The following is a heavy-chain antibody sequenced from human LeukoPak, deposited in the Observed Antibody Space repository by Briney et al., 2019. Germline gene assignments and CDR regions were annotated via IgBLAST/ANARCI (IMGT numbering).Heavy chain of an antibody. D-gene: IGHD6-13*01. J-gene: IGHJ4*02. CDR1: GGSISSGDYY. CDR3: AREGSSWYDFDY. Sequence: SETLSLTCTVSGGSISSGDYYWSWIRQPPGTGLEWIGYIYYSGSTYYNPSLKSRVTISVDTSKNQFSLKLSSVTAADTAVYYCAREGSSWYDFDYWGQGTLVTVSS. V-gene: IGHV4-30-4*08. CDR2: IYYSGST.